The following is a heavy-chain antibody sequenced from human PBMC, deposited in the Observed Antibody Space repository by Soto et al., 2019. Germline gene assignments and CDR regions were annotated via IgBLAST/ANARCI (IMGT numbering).Heavy chain of an antibody. Sequence: QVQLLESGGGLVKPGGSLRLSCAASGLTFSDCYMNWIRQAPGKGLEWVSYISSSGSSINYAASVKGRFTISRDNAKNSLYLQMNSLRAEDTAMYYCARVRFGEWGYAMDVWAQGTTVTVSS. CDR1: GLTFSDCY. D-gene: IGHD3-10*01. V-gene: IGHV3-11*01. CDR2: ISSSGSSI. J-gene: IGHJ6*02. CDR3: ARVRFGEWGYAMDV.